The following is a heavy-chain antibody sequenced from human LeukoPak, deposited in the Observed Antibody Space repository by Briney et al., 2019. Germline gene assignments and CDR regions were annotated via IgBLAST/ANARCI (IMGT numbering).Heavy chain of an antibody. D-gene: IGHD2-8*02. CDR2: INPNSGGT. Sequence: ASVKVSCKASGYTFTGYYMHWVRQAPGQGLEWMGWINPNSGGTNYAQKFQGRVTMTRDTSISTAYMELSRLRSDDTAVYYCARDRDWRYDEIDYWGQGTLVTVSS. CDR1: GYTFTGYY. J-gene: IGHJ4*02. CDR3: ARDRDWRYDEIDY. V-gene: IGHV1-2*02.